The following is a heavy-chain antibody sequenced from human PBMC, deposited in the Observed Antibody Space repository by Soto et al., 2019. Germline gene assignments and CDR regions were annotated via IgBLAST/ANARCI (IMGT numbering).Heavy chain of an antibody. CDR1: GGSFSGYY. CDR2: INHSGST. CDR3: ARGGQSASGWTKRNWFDP. V-gene: IGHV4-34*01. Sequence: QVQLQQWGAGLLKPSETLSLTCAVYGGSFSGYYWSWIRQPPGKGLEWIGEINHSGSTNYNPSLRSRVTIPVDPSQNQFSLKLISVTAADTAVYYCARGGQSASGWTKRNWFDPWGQGTLVTVSS. J-gene: IGHJ5*02. D-gene: IGHD6-19*01.